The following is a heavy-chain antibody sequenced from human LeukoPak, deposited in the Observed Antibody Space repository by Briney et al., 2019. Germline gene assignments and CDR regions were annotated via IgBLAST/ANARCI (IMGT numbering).Heavy chain of an antibody. Sequence: ASVKVSCKASGYTFTSYGISWVRQAPGQGLEWMGWISAYNGNTNYAQKLQGRVTMTTDTSTRTAYMELRSLRSDDTAVYYCARDPSDSSGYYYVGVDYWGQGTLVTVSS. CDR1: GYTFTSYG. CDR3: ARDPSDSSGYYYVGVDY. V-gene: IGHV1-18*01. J-gene: IGHJ4*02. CDR2: ISAYNGNT. D-gene: IGHD3-22*01.